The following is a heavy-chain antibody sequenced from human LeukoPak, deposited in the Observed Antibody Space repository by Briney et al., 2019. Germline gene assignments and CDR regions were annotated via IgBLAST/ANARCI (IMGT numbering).Heavy chain of an antibody. CDR3: ARDTYSTSGTYYIDYFDS. D-gene: IGHD3-10*01. Sequence: PSETLSLTCTVSGGSMSSHYWSWVRQPPGKALEWIGYISHGGQTLSNPSLSSRVKISVDKYNNQFSLKLTSVTAAATAVYFCARDTYSTSGTYYIDYFDSWGQGALVTVSS. V-gene: IGHV4-59*11. CDR2: ISHGGQT. J-gene: IGHJ4*02. CDR1: GGSMSSHY.